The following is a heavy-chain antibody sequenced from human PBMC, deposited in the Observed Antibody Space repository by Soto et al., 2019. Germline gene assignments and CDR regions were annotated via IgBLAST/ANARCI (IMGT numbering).Heavy chain of an antibody. Sequence: DVPLVASGGALVQPGESLRLSCAASGVTFGGYWMHWVRQPPGKGPEWVSRIGRDEGSTSYLDSVRGRFTVSRDNTKNTLYLQMNSLRVEDTAVYYCARSDWFDPWGQGTLVTVSS. CDR1: GVTFGGYW. CDR3: ARSDWFDP. J-gene: IGHJ5*02. CDR2: IGRDEGST. V-gene: IGHV3-74*01.